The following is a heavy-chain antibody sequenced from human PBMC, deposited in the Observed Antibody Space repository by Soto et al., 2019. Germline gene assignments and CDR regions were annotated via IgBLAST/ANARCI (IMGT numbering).Heavy chain of an antibody. CDR2: ISAHSGNT. CDR3: ARGRDGDY. D-gene: IGHD6-6*01. CDR1: GYAFTTYG. Sequence: QVHLVQSGAEVKKPGASVKVSCKGSGYAFTTYGITWVRQAPGQGLEWMGWISAHSGNTNYAHKLQGRVTVTRDTSTGPAYMELRSLRSDDTAVYYCARGRDGDYWGQGALVTVSS. J-gene: IGHJ4*02. V-gene: IGHV1-18*01.